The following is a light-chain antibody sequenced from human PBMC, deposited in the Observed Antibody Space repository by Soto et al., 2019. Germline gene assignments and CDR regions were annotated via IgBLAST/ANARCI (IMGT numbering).Light chain of an antibody. CDR2: SNN. CDR1: SSNIGSNT. CDR3: AAWDDSLNGYYV. Sequence: QSVLNQPPSASGTPGQRVTISCSGSSSNIGSNTVNWYQQLPGTAPKLLIYSNNQRPSGAPDRFSGSKSGTSASLAISGLQSEDEADYYCAAWDDSLNGYYVFGTGTKVTVL. V-gene: IGLV1-44*01. J-gene: IGLJ1*01.